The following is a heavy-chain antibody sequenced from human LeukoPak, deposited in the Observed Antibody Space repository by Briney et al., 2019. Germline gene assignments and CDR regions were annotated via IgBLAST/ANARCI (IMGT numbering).Heavy chain of an antibody. CDR1: GYTFTSYG. CDR2: ISAYNSNT. J-gene: IGHJ4*02. D-gene: IGHD2-15*01. Sequence: ASVKVSCKASGYTFTSYGISWVRQAPGQGLEWMGWISAYNSNTNYAQKLQGRVTMTTDTSTSTAYMELRSLRSDDTAVYYCAISQYCSGGSCMGGFDYWGQGTLVTVSS. CDR3: AISQYCSGGSCMGGFDY. V-gene: IGHV1-18*01.